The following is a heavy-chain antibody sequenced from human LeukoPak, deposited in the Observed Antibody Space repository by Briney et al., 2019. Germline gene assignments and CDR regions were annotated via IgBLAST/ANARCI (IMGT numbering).Heavy chain of an antibody. D-gene: IGHD3-22*01. J-gene: IGHJ3*02. CDR3: ASSSQSDYYDSPRAFHI. CDR2: ISGSGGST. CDR1: GLTFSSYA. Sequence: GGSLRLSCAASGLTFSSYAMSWVRRAPGKGLECVSVISGSGGSTHHADSVKGRFSISRDNSKNTLYLQMHSLRAEDTAVYYCASSSQSDYYDSPRAFHIWGQGTLVTISS. V-gene: IGHV3-23*01.